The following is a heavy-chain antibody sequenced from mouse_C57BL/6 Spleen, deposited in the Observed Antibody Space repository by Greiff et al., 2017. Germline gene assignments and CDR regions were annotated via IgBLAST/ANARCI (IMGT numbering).Heavy chain of an antibody. J-gene: IGHJ2*01. V-gene: IGHV1-50*01. D-gene: IGHD1-1*01. CDR1: GYTFTSYW. CDR3: AREEGLRSIRPQDY. CDR2: IDPSDSYT. Sequence: QVQLQQPGAELVKPGASVKLSCKASGYTFTSYWMQWVKQRPGQGLEWIGEIDPSDSYTNYNQKFKGKATLTVDTSSSTAYMQLSSLTSEDSAVYYGAREEGLRSIRPQDYWGQCTTLTVAS.